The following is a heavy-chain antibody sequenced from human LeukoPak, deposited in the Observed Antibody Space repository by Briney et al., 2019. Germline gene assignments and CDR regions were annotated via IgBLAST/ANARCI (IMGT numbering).Heavy chain of an antibody. Sequence: PGGSLRLSCAASGFTFRSYRMHWVRQAPGKGLVWVSRITEDGSGTGYADSVKGRFTISRDNAKHTLYLQMNSPRADDTAVYYFARWYGSGGYLDDWGQGTLVTVSS. CDR1: GFTFRSYR. CDR3: ARWYGSGGYLDD. CDR2: ITEDGSGT. D-gene: IGHD3-10*01. J-gene: IGHJ4*02. V-gene: IGHV3-74*01.